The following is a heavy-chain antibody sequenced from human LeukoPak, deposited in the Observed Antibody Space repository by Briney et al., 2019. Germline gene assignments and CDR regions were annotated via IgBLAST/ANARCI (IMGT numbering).Heavy chain of an antibody. V-gene: IGHV1-46*01. CDR1: GYSFTSHY. Sequence: GASVKVSCKASGYSFTSHYMHWVRQAPGQGLEWMGIINPSGGSTSYAQKFQGRVTMTRDMSTSTVYMELSSLRSEDTAVYYCARRALTYCSSTSCFRDYYYYYMDVWGKGTTVTVSS. CDR2: INPSGGST. J-gene: IGHJ6*03. CDR3: ARRALTYCSSTSCFRDYYYYYMDV. D-gene: IGHD2-2*01.